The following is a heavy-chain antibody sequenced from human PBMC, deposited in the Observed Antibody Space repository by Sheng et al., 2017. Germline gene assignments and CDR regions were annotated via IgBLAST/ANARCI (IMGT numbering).Heavy chain of an antibody. CDR3: AKDGSTSGFNWFDT. V-gene: IGHV3-23*01. D-gene: IGHD1-1*01. Sequence: EVQLLESGGGLVQPGGSLRVSCAASGFSFSNYAMSWVRQAPGKGLEWVSDITGSGSNRDYADSVKGRFTISRDNSKSTLYLQMNNLRAEDTALYYCAKDGSTSGFNWFDTWGQ. CDR2: ITGSGSNR. CDR1: GFSFSNYA. J-gene: IGHJ5*01.